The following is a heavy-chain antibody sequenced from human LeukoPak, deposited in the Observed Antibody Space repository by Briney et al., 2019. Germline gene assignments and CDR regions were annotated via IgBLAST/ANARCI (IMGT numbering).Heavy chain of an antibody. Sequence: GESLKISCKGSAYSFTTYWIAWVRQMPGKGLEWMGVIYPGDSETRYRPSFQGQVTISADKSISTAYLQWSSLKASDTAMYYCARHPGIVGALVPWGQGTLVTVSS. J-gene: IGHJ5*02. CDR3: ARHPGIVGALVP. CDR1: AYSFTTYW. CDR2: IYPGDSET. V-gene: IGHV5-51*01. D-gene: IGHD1-26*01.